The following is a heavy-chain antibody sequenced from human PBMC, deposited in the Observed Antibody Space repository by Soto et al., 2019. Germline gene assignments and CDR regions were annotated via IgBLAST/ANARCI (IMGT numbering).Heavy chain of an antibody. Sequence: QVQLQESGPGLVKPSGTLSLTCAVSGGSISSSNWWSWVRQPPGKGLEWIGEIFHSGSTNYNPSLKSRATISVDKSKNQFSLKLTSVTAAVTAVYYCARGEYYYGSGSSFDYWGQGTLVTVSS. V-gene: IGHV4-4*02. D-gene: IGHD3-10*01. J-gene: IGHJ4*02. CDR3: ARGEYYYGSGSSFDY. CDR1: GGSISSSNW. CDR2: IFHSGST.